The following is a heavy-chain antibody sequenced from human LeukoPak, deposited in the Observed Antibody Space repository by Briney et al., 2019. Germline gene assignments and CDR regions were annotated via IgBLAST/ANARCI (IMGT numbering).Heavy chain of an antibody. Sequence: SETLSLTSAVYGGSFSGYYWSWIRQPPGKGLEWIGEINHSGSTNYNPSLKSRVTISVDTSKNQFSLKLSSVTAADTAVCYCARVRGAYCSGGSCYLDAFDIWGQGTMVTVSS. CDR1: GGSFSGYY. V-gene: IGHV4-34*01. D-gene: IGHD2-15*01. CDR3: ARVRGAYCSGGSCYLDAFDI. CDR2: INHSGST. J-gene: IGHJ3*02.